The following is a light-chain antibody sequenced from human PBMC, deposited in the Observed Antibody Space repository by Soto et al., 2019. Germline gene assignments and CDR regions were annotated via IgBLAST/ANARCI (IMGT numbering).Light chain of an antibody. Sequence: IQITQSPSTLAAAVRYRVTITFRASQTVEKWLAWYQQKPGKAPNLVISDVSSLESGVPSRFSGSRSGTEFTLTISSLQPDDFATYYCQQYNSYSWTFGQGTTVDIK. V-gene: IGKV1-5*01. CDR1: QTVEKW. CDR3: QQYNSYSWT. J-gene: IGKJ1*01. CDR2: DVS.